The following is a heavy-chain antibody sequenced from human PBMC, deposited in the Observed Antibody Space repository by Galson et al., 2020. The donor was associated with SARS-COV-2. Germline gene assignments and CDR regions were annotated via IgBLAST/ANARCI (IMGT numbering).Heavy chain of an antibody. CDR3: ARVNFWKACPDDDGCDF. CDR1: GFTSNTYE. J-gene: IGHJ6*03. CDR2: ISSSARIL. D-gene: IGHD3-3*01. V-gene: IGHV3-48*03. Sequence: GGPLRPSCEASGFTSNTYEMTWVRQGPGGGLEWVYYISSSARILRYPDSVKGRFTSSRDNAETSLNLQMNSLSPEDTAFYYCARVNFWKACPDDDGCDFWGKGTTVPGSS.